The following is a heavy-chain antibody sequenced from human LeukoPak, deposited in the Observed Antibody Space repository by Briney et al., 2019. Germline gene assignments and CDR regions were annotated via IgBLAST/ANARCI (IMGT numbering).Heavy chain of an antibody. D-gene: IGHD3-22*01. J-gene: IGHJ4*02. CDR2: MNPQSGNT. CDR3: ARGQVEYSFHTSGCFDY. CDR1: GYTFISYE. Sequence: ASVKVSCKASGYTFISYEISWVRQATGQGPEWMGWMNPQSGNTGYAQKFQGRVTMTRDTSINTAYMELSSLTSEDTAVYYCARGQVEYSFHTSGCFDYWGQGTLVTVSS. V-gene: IGHV1-8*01.